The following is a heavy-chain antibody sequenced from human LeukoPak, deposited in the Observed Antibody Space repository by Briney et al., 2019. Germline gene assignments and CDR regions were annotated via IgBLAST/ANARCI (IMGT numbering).Heavy chain of an antibody. CDR2: IYYSGST. Sequence: SETLSLTCTVSGGSVSSGSYYWSWIRQPPGKGLEWIGYIYYSGSTYYNPSLKSRVTISVDTSKNLFSLKLSSVTAADTAVYYCAAQDVNWFDPWGQGTLVTVSS. J-gene: IGHJ5*02. V-gene: IGHV4-31*03. CDR3: AAQDVNWFDP. D-gene: IGHD2-15*01. CDR1: GGSVSSGSYY.